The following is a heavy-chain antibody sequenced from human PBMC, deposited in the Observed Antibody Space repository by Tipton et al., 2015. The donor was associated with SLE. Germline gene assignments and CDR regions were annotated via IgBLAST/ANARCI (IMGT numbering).Heavy chain of an antibody. CDR2: IYYSGST. J-gene: IGHJ4*02. V-gene: IGHV4-59*08. CDR3: ARHPLYSSGWYTFDY. CDR1: GGSISSYY. D-gene: IGHD6-19*01. Sequence: LSLTCTVSGGSISSYYWSWIRQPPGKGLEWIGSIYYSGSTYYNPSLKSRVTISVDTSKNQFSLKLSSVTAADTAVYYCARHPLYSSGWYTFDYWGQGTLVTVSS.